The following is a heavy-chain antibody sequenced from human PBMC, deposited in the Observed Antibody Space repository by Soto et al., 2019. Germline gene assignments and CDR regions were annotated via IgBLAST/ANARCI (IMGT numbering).Heavy chain of an antibody. CDR2: IRSKAYGGTT. D-gene: IGHD3-3*01. Sequence: GGSLRLSCTASGFTFGDYAMSWFRQAPGKGLEWVGFIRSKAYGGTTEYAASVKGRFTISRDDSKSIAYLQMNSLKTEDTAVYYCTRVPSNYDFCSWLTNSPYSGMDVWGQATALTLSS. J-gene: IGHJ6*02. V-gene: IGHV3-49*03. CDR1: GFTFGDYA. CDR3: TRVPSNYDFCSWLTNSPYSGMDV.